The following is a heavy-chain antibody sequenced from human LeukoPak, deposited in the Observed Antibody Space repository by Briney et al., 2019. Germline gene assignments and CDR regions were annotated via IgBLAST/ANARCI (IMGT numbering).Heavy chain of an antibody. V-gene: IGHV4-34*01. CDR2: INHSGST. Sequence: SATLSLTCAVDGGSFSGYYWSWSRQPPGKGLEWIGEINHSGSTSYNPSLKSRVTISVDTSNNPFSLKLSSVTAAHTPVYYCARAHGYSYGRIDYWGQGTLVTVSS. CDR1: GGSFSGYY. CDR3: ARAHGYSYGRIDY. D-gene: IGHD5-18*01. J-gene: IGHJ4*02.